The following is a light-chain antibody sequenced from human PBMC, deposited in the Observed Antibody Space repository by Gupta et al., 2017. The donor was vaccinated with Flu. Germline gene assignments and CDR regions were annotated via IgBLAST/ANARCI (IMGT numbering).Light chain of an antibody. CDR2: DVS. CDR3: SSYSATGALAL. V-gene: IGLV2-14*01. CDR1: SSDIGSYDY. Sequence: QSALTQPAPVSGSPGQSINIPCTGTSSDIGSYDYVSWYQQSPGRAPKLMIYDVSNRPSGISDRFSGSKSGNTASLTISGLQAEDEADYYCSSYSATGALALFGGGTKVTVL. J-gene: IGLJ2*01.